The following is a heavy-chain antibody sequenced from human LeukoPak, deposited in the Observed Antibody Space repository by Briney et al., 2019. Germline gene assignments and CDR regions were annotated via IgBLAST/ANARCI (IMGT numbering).Heavy chain of an antibody. Sequence: ASVKVSCKASGYTFTSYDINWVRQATGQGLEWMGWMNPNSGNTGYAQKFQGRVTMTRNTSISTAYMELSSLRSEDTAVYYCARIEGGMVRGVIINRTLDYWGQGTLVTVSS. CDR1: GYTFTSYD. V-gene: IGHV1-8*01. J-gene: IGHJ4*02. CDR3: ARIEGGMVRGVIINRTLDY. CDR2: MNPNSGNT. D-gene: IGHD3-10*01.